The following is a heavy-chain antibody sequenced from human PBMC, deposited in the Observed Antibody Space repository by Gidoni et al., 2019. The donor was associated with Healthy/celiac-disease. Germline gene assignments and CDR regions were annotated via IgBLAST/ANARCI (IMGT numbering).Heavy chain of an antibody. CDR2: ISYDGSNK. CDR1: GFTFSSYA. V-gene: IGHV3-30-3*01. CDR3: ARDGGRDGYNYYYYFDY. Sequence: QVQLVESGGGVVQPGRSLRRACEASGFTFSSYAMHWVRQAPGKGLGWVAVISYDGSNKYYADSVKGRFTISRDNSKNTLYLQMNSLRAEDTAVYYCARDGGRDGYNYYYYFDYWGQGTLVTVSS. D-gene: IGHD5-12*01. J-gene: IGHJ4*02.